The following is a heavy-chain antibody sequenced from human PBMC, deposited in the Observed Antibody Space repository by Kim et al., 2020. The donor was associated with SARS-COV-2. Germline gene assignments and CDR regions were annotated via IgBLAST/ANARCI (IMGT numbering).Heavy chain of an antibody. CDR3: AGGGGDSVYGEDFDY. J-gene: IGHJ4*02. CDR2: ISSSSSYI. D-gene: IGHD3-10*02. Sequence: GSLRPSCAASRFTFSTYSMNWVRQAPGEGLEWISSISSSSSYIYYADSVKGRFTISRDNAKNALYLQMNSLRSGDTAVYCGAGGGGDSVYGEDFDYWGQGTLVTVSS. CDR1: RFTFSTYS. V-gene: IGHV3-21*01.